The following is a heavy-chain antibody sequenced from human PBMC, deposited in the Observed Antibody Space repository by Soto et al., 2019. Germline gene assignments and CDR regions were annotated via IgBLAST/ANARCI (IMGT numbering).Heavy chain of an antibody. D-gene: IGHD5-18*01. CDR2: ITGGSSRT. CDR3: AKVHRGYSYGEPLVFQH. J-gene: IGHJ1*01. CDR1: GLTFSSYA. V-gene: IGHV3-23*01. Sequence: GGSLRLSCAASGLTFSSYAMSWVRQAPGEGLEWVSAITGGSSRTYYADSVKGRFTISRDNSKNTLYLQMNSLRAEDTAVYYYAKVHRGYSYGEPLVFQHWCQGTLVTVSS.